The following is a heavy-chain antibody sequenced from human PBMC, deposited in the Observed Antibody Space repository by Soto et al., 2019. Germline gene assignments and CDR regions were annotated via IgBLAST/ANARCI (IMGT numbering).Heavy chain of an antibody. CDR1: GYTFTSYA. CDR3: ARGDGDYFDY. Sequence: QVQLVQSGAEEKKPGPSVKVSCKASGYTFTSYAMHWVRQTPGQRLEWMGWINAGNGNTKYSQKFQGRVTITRDTSASTAYMELSSLTSEDTAVYFCARGDGDYFDYWGQGTLVTVSS. J-gene: IGHJ4*02. D-gene: IGHD4-17*01. CDR2: INAGNGNT. V-gene: IGHV1-3*05.